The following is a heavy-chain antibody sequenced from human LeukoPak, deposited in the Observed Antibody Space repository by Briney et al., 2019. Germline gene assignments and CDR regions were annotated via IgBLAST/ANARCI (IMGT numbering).Heavy chain of an antibody. V-gene: IGHV3-13*01. CDR2: IGTAGDT. Sequence: GGSLRLSCAASGFTFSSYDMHWVRQATGKGLEWVSAIGTAGDTYYPGSVKGRFTNSRENAKNSLYLQMNSLRAGDTAVYYCARVRKYSGYYSWYFDLWGRGTLVTVSS. CDR3: ARVRKYSGYYSWYFDL. D-gene: IGHD5-12*01. J-gene: IGHJ2*01. CDR1: GFTFSSYD.